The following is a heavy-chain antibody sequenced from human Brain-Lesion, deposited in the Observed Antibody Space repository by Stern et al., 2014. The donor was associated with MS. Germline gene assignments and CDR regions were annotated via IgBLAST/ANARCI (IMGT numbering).Heavy chain of an antibody. J-gene: IGHJ6*02. V-gene: IGHV1-2*02. Sequence: QVQLVQPGAEVKKPGASVKVSCKASGYTFTGYYMYRVRQAPGQGLACMGGINPSSGGTHYAQKFQGRVPMTRDTSITTAYMELSRLRSDDTAVYYCARGYYGSGRPQKGMDVWGQGTTVTVSS. CDR2: INPSSGGT. CDR3: ARGYYGSGRPQKGMDV. CDR1: GYTFTGYY. D-gene: IGHD3-10*01.